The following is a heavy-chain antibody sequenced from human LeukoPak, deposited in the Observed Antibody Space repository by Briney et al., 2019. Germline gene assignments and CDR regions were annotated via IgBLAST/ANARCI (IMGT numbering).Heavy chain of an antibody. V-gene: IGHV4-4*02. CDR3: ARVNINNWHSCDY. Sequence: GSLRLSCVASGFTFGKYWMSWVRQAPGKGLEWIGEIYHSGSPNYNPSLKSRVTISVDKSRSHFSLNLSSVTAADTAVYYCARVNINNWHSCDYWGQGTLVTVSS. D-gene: IGHD1-1*01. CDR2: IYHSGSP. CDR1: GFTFGKYW. J-gene: IGHJ4*02.